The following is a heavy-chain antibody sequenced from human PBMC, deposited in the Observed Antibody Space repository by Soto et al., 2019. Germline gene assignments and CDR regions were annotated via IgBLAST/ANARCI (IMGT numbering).Heavy chain of an antibody. J-gene: IGHJ4*02. CDR3: ARARYSSRWGNFDR. V-gene: IGHV1-69*13. CDR2: IFPNVGTA. Sequence: SVKVSCKAYGGSFSTNEIDWVRQAPGQGLEWMGRIFPNVGTADYAQKFEGRLSIIADESTSTVFMELSRLISADTAVYFCARARYSSRWGNFDRWGQGTQVTVSA. D-gene: IGHD6-19*01. CDR1: GGSFSTNE.